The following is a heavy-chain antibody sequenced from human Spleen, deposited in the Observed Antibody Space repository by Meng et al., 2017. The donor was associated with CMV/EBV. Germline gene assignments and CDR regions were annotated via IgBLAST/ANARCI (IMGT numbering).Heavy chain of an antibody. Sequence: GESLKISCAASGFTFSSYAMHWVRQAPGKGLEWVAVISYDGSNKYYADSVKGRFTISRDNSKNTLYLQMNSLRAEDTAVYYCARDYDFWSGYLNWFDPWGQGTLVTVSS. CDR1: GFTFSSYA. J-gene: IGHJ5*02. CDR2: ISYDGSNK. CDR3: ARDYDFWSGYLNWFDP. D-gene: IGHD3-3*01. V-gene: IGHV3-30*04.